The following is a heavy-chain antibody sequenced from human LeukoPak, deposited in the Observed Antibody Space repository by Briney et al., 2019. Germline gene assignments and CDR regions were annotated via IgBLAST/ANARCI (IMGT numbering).Heavy chain of an antibody. V-gene: IGHV1-2*02. J-gene: IGHJ4*02. Sequence: GASVKVSCKASGYTFTGYYTHWVRQAPGQGLEWMGWINPNSGGTNYAQKFQGRVTMTRDTSISTAYMELSRLRSDDTAVYYCARGGVVVVAASDYWGQGTLVTVSS. CDR3: ARGGVVVVAASDY. CDR1: GYTFTGYY. D-gene: IGHD2-15*01. CDR2: INPNSGGT.